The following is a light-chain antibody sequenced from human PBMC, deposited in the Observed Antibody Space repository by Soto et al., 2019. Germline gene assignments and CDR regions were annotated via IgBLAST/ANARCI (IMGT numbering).Light chain of an antibody. CDR3: QQYDTTPYT. Sequence: EIVLTQSPGTLSLSPGERATLSCRASQRVSSSYLAWYQQKPGQAPRLLIYGASSRATGIPDRFSGSGSGTDFTLAISRLEPEDFAAYYCQQYDTTPYTFGQGTKVDIK. V-gene: IGKV3-20*01. J-gene: IGKJ2*01. CDR1: QRVSSSY. CDR2: GAS.